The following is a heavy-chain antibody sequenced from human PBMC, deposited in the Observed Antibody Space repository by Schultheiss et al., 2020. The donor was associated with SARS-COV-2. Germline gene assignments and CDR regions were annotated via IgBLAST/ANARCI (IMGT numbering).Heavy chain of an antibody. V-gene: IGHV4-30-2*03. CDR1: GGSISSGGYS. D-gene: IGHD6-25*01. Sequence: SQTLSLTCTVSGGSISSGGYSWSWIRQPPGKGLEWIGSMYYRGNTYYNPSLKSRVSMSVDTSKNHFSLNLSSVTAADTAVYYCARHPLLVAAAQWGWFDPWGQGTLVTVSS. CDR3: ARHPLLVAAAQWGWFDP. J-gene: IGHJ5*02. CDR2: MYYRGNT.